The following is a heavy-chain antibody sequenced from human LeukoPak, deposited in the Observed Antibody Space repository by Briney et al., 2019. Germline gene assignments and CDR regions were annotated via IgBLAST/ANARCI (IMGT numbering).Heavy chain of an antibody. CDR1: GGSFSGYY. CDR2: INHSGSA. Sequence: ASETLSLTCAVYGGSFSGYYWSWIRQPPGKGLEWIGEINHSGSASYHPSLKSRVTISVDTSENQFSLKLNSVTAADTAVYYCTRGQTGSYVYYYYYGMDVWGQGTTVTVSS. V-gene: IGHV4-34*01. D-gene: IGHD3-9*01. CDR3: TRGQTGSYVYYYYYGMDV. J-gene: IGHJ6*02.